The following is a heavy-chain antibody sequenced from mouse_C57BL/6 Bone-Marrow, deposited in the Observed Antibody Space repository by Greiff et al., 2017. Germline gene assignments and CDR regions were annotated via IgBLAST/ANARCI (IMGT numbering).Heavy chain of an antibody. CDR2: IDPANGNT. J-gene: IGHJ3*01. V-gene: IGHV14-3*01. D-gene: IGHD1-1*01. CDR1: GFNIKNTY. Sequence: EVMLVESVAELVRPGASVKLSCTASGFNIKNTYMHWVKQRPEQGLEWIGRIDPANGNTKYAPKVQGKATLTADTSSNTAYMQLSSLTSEDTAIYYCARSYGFAYWGQGTLVTVSA. CDR3: ARSYGFAY.